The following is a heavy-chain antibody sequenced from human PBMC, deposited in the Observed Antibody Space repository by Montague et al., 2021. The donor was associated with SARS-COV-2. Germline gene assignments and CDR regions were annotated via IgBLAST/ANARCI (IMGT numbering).Heavy chain of an antibody. D-gene: IGHD3-22*01. Sequence: SDTLSLTCTVSGGSITNNIDYWAWIRQPPGKGLEWIGSIYYTGNTYYNPSLESRVTISVVTSKNHFTLKLSSVTAAETAVYYCARLKRYFDSSGSPSAFDFWGQGKKVTVSS. V-gene: IGHV4-39*02. CDR3: ARLKRYFDSSGSPSAFDF. CDR1: GGSITNNIDY. CDR2: IYYTGNT. J-gene: IGHJ3*01.